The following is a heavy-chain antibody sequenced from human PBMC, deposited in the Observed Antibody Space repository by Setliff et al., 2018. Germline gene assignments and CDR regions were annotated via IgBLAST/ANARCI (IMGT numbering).Heavy chain of an antibody. V-gene: IGHV4-34*01. CDR1: GGTFSDYY. J-gene: IGHJ4*02. D-gene: IGHD6-6*01. Sequence: SETLSLTCAAYGGTFSDYYWTWIRQPPGKGLEWIGEINHRGSSNYNPSLKSRATISIDTSKDQFSLKLISMSAADTAVYFCARGRNIAARLLDSWGQGALVTVS. CDR3: ARGRNIAARLLDS. CDR2: INHRGSS.